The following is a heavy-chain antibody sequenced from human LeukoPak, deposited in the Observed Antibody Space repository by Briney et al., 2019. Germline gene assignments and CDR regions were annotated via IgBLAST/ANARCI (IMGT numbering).Heavy chain of an antibody. J-gene: IGHJ4*02. D-gene: IGHD3-22*01. CDR3: ARAGSWFHYYDSSGYYPDY. V-gene: IGHV3-48*01. CDR2: ISTSSTTI. Sequence: GGSLRLSCAASGFTFSDYAMNWVRQAPGKGLEWVSYISTSSTTIYYADSVKGRFTISRDNAKNSLYLQMNSLRAEDTAVYYCARAGSWFHYYDSSGYYPDYWGQGTLVTVSS. CDR1: GFTFSDYA.